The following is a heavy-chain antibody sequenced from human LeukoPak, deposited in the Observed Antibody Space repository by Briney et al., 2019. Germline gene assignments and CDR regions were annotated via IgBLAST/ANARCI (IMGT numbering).Heavy chain of an antibody. CDR2: INPNSGDT. D-gene: IGHD3-3*01. Sequence: GASVKVSCKASGYTFTGYYMHWLRQAPGQGLEWMGWINPNSGDTNYAQEFQGRVTMTRDTSISTAYMELTWLRSDDTAVYYCARDGTFGVISMPSDYWGQGTLVTVSS. J-gene: IGHJ4*02. CDR3: ARDGTFGVISMPSDY. CDR1: GYTFTGYY. V-gene: IGHV1-2*02.